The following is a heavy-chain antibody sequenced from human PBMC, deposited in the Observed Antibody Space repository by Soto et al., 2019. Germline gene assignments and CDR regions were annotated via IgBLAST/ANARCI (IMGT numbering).Heavy chain of an antibody. D-gene: IGHD3-22*01. V-gene: IGHV1-69*06. CDR3: AIDFIRGSGFGSEEVAV. CDR1: GGSFNNAA. CDR2: VIPTYNTA. Sequence: VQLVQSGAEVKKPGSSVKVSCRASGGSFNNAAISWVRQAPGQGLQWVGGVIPTYNTARYRQDFQGRVTITADKSENTAYMKLSILRSEDTDIYYIAIDFIRGSGFGSEEVAVFGQGTMVIV. J-gene: IGHJ3*01.